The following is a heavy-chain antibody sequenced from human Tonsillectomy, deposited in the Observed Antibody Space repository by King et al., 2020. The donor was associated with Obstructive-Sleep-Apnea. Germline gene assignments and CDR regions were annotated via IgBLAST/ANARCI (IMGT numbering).Heavy chain of an antibody. CDR2: IYTSDST. V-gene: IGHV4-4*07. Sequence: QLQESGPGLVKPSETLSLTCTVSGGSISSYYWSWIRQPAGKGLEWIGRIYTSDSTNYNPSLKSRVTMSVDTSKNQFSLKLSSVTAADTAVYYCAGDRGGYYDILTGDYSPFWYFDLWGRGTLVTVSS. CDR3: AGDRGGYYDILTGDYSPFWYFDL. D-gene: IGHD3-9*01. J-gene: IGHJ2*01. CDR1: GGSISSYY.